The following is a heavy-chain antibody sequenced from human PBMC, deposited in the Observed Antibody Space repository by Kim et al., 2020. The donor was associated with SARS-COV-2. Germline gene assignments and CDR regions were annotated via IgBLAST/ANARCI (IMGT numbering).Heavy chain of an antibody. J-gene: IGHJ4*02. Sequence: SVKGRLSISRDNSKNTLYLQMNSLRAEDTAVYYCAKDGGYCSGGSCYFAYWGQGTLVTVSS. CDR3: AKDGGYCSGGSCYFAY. D-gene: IGHD2-15*01. V-gene: IGHV3-23*01.